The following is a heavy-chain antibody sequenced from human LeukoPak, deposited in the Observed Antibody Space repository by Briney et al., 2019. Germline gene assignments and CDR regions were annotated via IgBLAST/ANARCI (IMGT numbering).Heavy chain of an antibody. CDR3: ASSTVTTPFDY. CDR2: INHSGST. CDR1: GGSFSGYY. D-gene: IGHD4-17*01. Sequence: SETLSLTCAVYGGSFSGYYWSWIRQPPGKGLEWIGEINHSGSTNDNPSLKSRVTISVDTSKNQFSLKLSSVTAADTAVYYCASSTVTTPFDYWGQGTLVTVSS. V-gene: IGHV4-34*01. J-gene: IGHJ4*02.